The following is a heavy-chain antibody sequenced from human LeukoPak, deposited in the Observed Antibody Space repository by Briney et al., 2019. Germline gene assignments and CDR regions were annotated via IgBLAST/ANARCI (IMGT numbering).Heavy chain of an antibody. D-gene: IGHD1-26*01. CDR3: AREGIVGAGGFVY. CDR2: IYYSGST. CDR1: GGSISSSSYY. Sequence: SETLSLTCTVSGGSISSSSYYWGWIRQPPGKGLEWIGSIYYSGSTYYNPSLKSRVTISVDTSKNQFSLKLSSVTAADTAVYYCAREGIVGAGGFVYWGQGTLVTVSS. J-gene: IGHJ4*02. V-gene: IGHV4-39*07.